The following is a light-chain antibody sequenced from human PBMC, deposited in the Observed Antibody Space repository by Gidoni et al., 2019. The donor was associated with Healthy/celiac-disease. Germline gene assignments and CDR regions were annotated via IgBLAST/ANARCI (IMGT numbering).Light chain of an antibody. Sequence: DVQVTQSPSTLSASVGDRVTITCRASQSISNWLAWYQQKPGKAPKLLIYKSSSLQSGVPSRFSGSGSGTEFTLTISNLQPDDFATYYCQQYDSYWLTFGGGTKVEIK. V-gene: IGKV1-5*03. CDR3: QQYDSYWLT. CDR1: QSISNW. J-gene: IGKJ4*01. CDR2: KSS.